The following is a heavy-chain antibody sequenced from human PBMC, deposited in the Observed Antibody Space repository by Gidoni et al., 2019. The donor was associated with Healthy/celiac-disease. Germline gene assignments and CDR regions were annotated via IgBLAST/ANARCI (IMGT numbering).Heavy chain of an antibody. Sequence: EVQLVQSGAEVTKPGASLKSSCKGSVYSFTSYWIGWVRRMPGQGLEWMWIIYPGGSETRYSPSFQGQVTISADKSIGTAYLQWSSLKASDTAMYYCARLGSVSSGQRRDAFDIWGQGTMVTVSS. V-gene: IGHV5-51*03. J-gene: IGHJ3*02. D-gene: IGHD3-10*01. CDR3: ARLGSVSSGQRRDAFDI. CDR1: VYSFTSYW. CDR2: IYPGGSET.